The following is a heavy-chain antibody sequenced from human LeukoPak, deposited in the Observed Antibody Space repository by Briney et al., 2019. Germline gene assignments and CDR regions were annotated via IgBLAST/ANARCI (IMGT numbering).Heavy chain of an antibody. V-gene: IGHV4-59*01. D-gene: IGHD3-10*01. Sequence: SETLSLTCTVSGGSISSYYLSWIRQPPGKGLEWIGYIYYSGSTNYNPSLKSRVTISVDTSENQFSLKLSSVTAADTAAYYCAGGITMVRGVISWFDPWGQGTLVTVSS. J-gene: IGHJ5*02. CDR1: GGSISSYY. CDR3: AGGITMVRGVISWFDP. CDR2: IYYSGST.